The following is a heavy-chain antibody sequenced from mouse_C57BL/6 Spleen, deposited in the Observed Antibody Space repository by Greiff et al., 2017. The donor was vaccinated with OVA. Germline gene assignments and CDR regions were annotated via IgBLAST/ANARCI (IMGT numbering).Heavy chain of an antibody. D-gene: IGHD1-1*01. J-gene: IGHJ4*01. V-gene: IGHV5-16*01. Sequence: EVKLMESEGGLVQPGSSMKLSCTASGFTFSDYYMAWVRQVPEKGLEWVANINYDGSSTYYLDSLKSRFIISRDNAKNILYLQMSSLKSEDTATYYCARAELSSYDYAMDYWGQGTSVTVSS. CDR3: ARAELSSYDYAMDY. CDR1: GFTFSDYY. CDR2: INYDGSST.